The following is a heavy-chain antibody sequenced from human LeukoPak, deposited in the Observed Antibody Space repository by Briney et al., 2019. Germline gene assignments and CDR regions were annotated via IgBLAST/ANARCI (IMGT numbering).Heavy chain of an antibody. V-gene: IGHV7-4-1*02. CDR3: ATELTMADGTNWFDP. Sequence: ASVKVSCKASGYTFTKYAVNWVRQAPGQGLEWMGWINTNTGNPTYAQGFTGRFVFSLDTSVSTAYLQISSLKAEDTAVYYCATELTMADGTNWFDPWGQGTLVTVSS. D-gene: IGHD3-10*01. J-gene: IGHJ5*02. CDR1: GYTFTKYA. CDR2: INTNTGNP.